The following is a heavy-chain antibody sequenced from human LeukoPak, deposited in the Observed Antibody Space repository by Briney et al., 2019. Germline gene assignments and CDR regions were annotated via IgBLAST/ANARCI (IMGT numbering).Heavy chain of an antibody. CDR2: IIPILGIA. D-gene: IGHD2-2*01. CDR3: ARGRGVVPAAITFDY. V-gene: IGHV1-69*04. J-gene: IGHJ4*02. CDR1: GGTFSSYA. Sequence: SVKVSCKASGGTFSSYAISWVRQAPGQGLEWMGRIIPILGIANYAQKFQGRVTITADKSTSTAYMELSSLRSDDTAVYYCARGRGVVPAAITFDYWGQGTLVTVSS.